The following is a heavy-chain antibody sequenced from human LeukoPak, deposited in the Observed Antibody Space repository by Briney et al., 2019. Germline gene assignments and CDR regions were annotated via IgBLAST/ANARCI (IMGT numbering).Heavy chain of an antibody. J-gene: IGHJ1*01. CDR2: ISYDGSNK. CDR3: ARDIRVGSGYYQH. V-gene: IGHV3-30-3*01. CDR1: GFTFSSYA. D-gene: IGHD3-22*01. Sequence: PGGSLRLSCAASGFTFSSYAMHWVRQAPGKGLEWVAVISYDGSNKYYADSVKGRFTISRDNSKNTLYLQMNSLRAEDTAVYYCARDIRVGSGYYQHWGQGTLVTVSS.